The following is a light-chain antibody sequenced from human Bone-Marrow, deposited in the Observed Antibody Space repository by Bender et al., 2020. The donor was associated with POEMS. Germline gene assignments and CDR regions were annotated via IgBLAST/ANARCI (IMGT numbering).Light chain of an antibody. V-gene: IGLV1-51*01. J-gene: IGLJ3*02. Sequence: QSILTQPPSVSAAPRQRVTISCSGGTSNIGRNFVSWYQHLPGTAPKLLIHDNTKRPSGIPDRFSGSNSGNTATLTINKVEAGDEADYYCQVWDSSRVHRVFGGGTKLTVL. CDR2: DNT. CDR3: QVWDSSRVHRV. CDR1: TSNIGRNF.